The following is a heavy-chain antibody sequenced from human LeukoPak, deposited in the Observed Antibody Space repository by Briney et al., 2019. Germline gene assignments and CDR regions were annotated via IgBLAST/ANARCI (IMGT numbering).Heavy chain of an antibody. Sequence: GESLKISCKGSGYSFTSYWIGWVRQMPGKGLEWMGIIYPGDSDTRYSPSFQGQVTISADKSISTAYLQWSSLKASDTAMYYCARRWTYYDFWSGYPFDYWSQGTLVTVSS. CDR3: ARRWTYYDFWSGYPFDY. CDR2: IYPGDSDT. D-gene: IGHD3-3*01. CDR1: GYSFTSYW. J-gene: IGHJ4*02. V-gene: IGHV5-51*01.